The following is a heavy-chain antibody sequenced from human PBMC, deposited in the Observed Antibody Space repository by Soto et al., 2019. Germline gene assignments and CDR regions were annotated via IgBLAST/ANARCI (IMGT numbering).Heavy chain of an antibody. V-gene: IGHV1-69*08. CDR1: GGTFSSYT. CDR2: IIPILGIA. Sequence: QVQLVQSGAEVKKPGSSVKVSCKASGGTFSSYTISWVRQAPGQGLEWVGRIIPILGIANYAQKFQGRVTITADQSTSTAYMELSSLRSEDTAVYYCARDREGSSSWTDDDYWGQGTLVTVSS. CDR3: ARDREGSSSWTDDDY. D-gene: IGHD6-13*01. J-gene: IGHJ4*02.